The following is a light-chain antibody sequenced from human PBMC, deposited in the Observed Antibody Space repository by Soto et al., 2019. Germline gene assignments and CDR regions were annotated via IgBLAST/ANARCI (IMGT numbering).Light chain of an antibody. CDR2: GAS. J-gene: IGKJ4*01. CDR1: QSVSSN. Sequence: EIVMTQSPATLSVSPGERATLSCRASQSVSSNLAWYQQKPGQAPRLLIYGASTRATGIPARFSGSGSGTEFPLTISSVQSEDFAVYYCQQYNNWPQITFGGGTKVEIK. CDR3: QQYNNWPQIT. V-gene: IGKV3-15*01.